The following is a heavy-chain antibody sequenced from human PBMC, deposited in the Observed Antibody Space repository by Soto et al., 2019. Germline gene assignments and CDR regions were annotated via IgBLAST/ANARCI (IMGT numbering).Heavy chain of an antibody. Sequence: SETLSLTCTVSGGSISSYYLSWIRQPAGKGLEWIVRIYTSGITNYNPSLKSRVTMSVDTSKNQFSLKLSSVTAADTAVYYCARGQINQYNWFDPWGQGTLVTVSS. CDR2: IYTSGIT. CDR1: GGSISSYY. J-gene: IGHJ5*02. CDR3: ARGQINQYNWFDP. V-gene: IGHV4-4*07.